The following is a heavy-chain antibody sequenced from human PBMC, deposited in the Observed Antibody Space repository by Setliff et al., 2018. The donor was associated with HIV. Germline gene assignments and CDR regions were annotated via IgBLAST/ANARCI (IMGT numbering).Heavy chain of an antibody. Sequence: GGSLRLSCAASGFTFDDYGMSWVRQAPGKGLEWVSGINWNGGSTGYADSVKGRFTFSRDNGKNSLYLQMNSLRAEDTALYFCAKEMRYSSGWHGNAFDIWGQGTMVTVSS. V-gene: IGHV3-20*04. D-gene: IGHD6-19*01. J-gene: IGHJ3*02. CDR2: INWNGGST. CDR1: GFTFDDYG. CDR3: AKEMRYSSGWHGNAFDI.